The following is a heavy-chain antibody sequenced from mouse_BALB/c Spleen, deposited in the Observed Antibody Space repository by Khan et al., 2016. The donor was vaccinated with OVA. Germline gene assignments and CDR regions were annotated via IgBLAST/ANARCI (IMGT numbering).Heavy chain of an antibody. D-gene: IGHD1-1*01. CDR2: INPSNGGT. CDR3: TRGGYGSPFAY. CDR1: GYTFTSYY. Sequence: QVRLQQSGAELVKPGASVKLSCKASGYTFTSYYMYWVKQRPGQGLEWIGGINPSNGGTNVNEKFKSKATLTVDKSSSTAYMEVSSLTSEDSAVYYCTRGGYGSPFAYWGQGTLVTVSA. V-gene: IGHV1S81*02. J-gene: IGHJ3*01.